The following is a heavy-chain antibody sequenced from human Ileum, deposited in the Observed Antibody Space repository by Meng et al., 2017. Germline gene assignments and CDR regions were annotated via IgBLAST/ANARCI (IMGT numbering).Heavy chain of an antibody. CDR1: GFTFSSYW. CDR3: TKDFDWGGSS. D-gene: IGHD3-9*01. J-gene: IGHJ5*02. V-gene: IGHV3-74*01. Sequence: GESLKISCAASGFTFSSYWMHWVRQAPGKGLVWVSRINGDGTKTGYADSMKGRFTISRDNAKNTLYLQMNSLRAEDTAVYYCTKDFDWGGSSWGQGTAVTVSS. CDR2: INGDGTKT.